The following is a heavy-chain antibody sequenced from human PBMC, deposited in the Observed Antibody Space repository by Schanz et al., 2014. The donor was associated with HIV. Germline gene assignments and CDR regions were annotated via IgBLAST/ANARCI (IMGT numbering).Heavy chain of an antibody. D-gene: IGHD6-13*01. CDR1: GYTFTSYD. CDR3: ASDLSVYSSSSSV. J-gene: IGHJ6*02. Sequence: QVHLVQSGAEVKKPGASVKVSCKASGYTFTSYDINWVRQATGQGLEWMGWMNPNSGNTGFAQKFQGRVTMTRNTSISAAYMELSSLASEDTGVYYCASDLSVYSSSSSVWGQGTTVTVSS. V-gene: IGHV1-8*01. CDR2: MNPNSGNT.